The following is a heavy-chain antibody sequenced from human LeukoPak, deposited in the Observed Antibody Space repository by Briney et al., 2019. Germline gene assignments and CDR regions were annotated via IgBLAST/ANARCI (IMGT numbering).Heavy chain of an antibody. Sequence: KPGGSLRLSCAASGFTFTNAYMSWLRQAPGKGLEWVALIRNKADGGTTDCAAPVQGRFTISRDDSKNTLYLQMNSLKTEDTAVYYCGTDLKYGGRGSPYCYAGFWFDPRGQGTLVTVSS. D-gene: IGHD2-2*01. J-gene: IGHJ5*02. CDR3: GTDLKYGGRGSPYCYAGFWFDP. CDR2: IRNKADGGTT. V-gene: IGHV3-15*01. CDR1: GFTFTNAY.